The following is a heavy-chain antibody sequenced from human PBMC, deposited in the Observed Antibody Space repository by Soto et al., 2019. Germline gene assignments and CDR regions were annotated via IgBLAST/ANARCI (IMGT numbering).Heavy chain of an antibody. Sequence: GGSLRLSCAASGFTFSNYAMNWVRQAPGRGLECVSVISGSGGSAYYADSVQGRFTISRDNSKNTLYMQMNSLRDEDTAIYYCVREGSGWNSRGSFDFWGRGTMVTVSS. V-gene: IGHV3-23*01. D-gene: IGHD6-19*01. J-gene: IGHJ3*01. CDR3: VREGSGWNSRGSFDF. CDR2: ISGSGGSA. CDR1: GFTFSNYA.